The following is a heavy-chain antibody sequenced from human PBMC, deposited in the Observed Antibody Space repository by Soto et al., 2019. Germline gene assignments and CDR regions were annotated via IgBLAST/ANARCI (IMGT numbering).Heavy chain of an antibody. Sequence: KTSETLSLTCTVSGGSISSSSYYWGWIRQPPGKGLEWIGSIYYSGSTYYNPSLKSRVTISVDTSKNQFSLKLSSVTAADTAVYYCARRPFYYFDYWGQGTLVTVSS. V-gene: IGHV4-39*01. J-gene: IGHJ4*02. CDR2: IYYSGST. CDR1: GGSISSSSYY. CDR3: ARRPFYYFDY.